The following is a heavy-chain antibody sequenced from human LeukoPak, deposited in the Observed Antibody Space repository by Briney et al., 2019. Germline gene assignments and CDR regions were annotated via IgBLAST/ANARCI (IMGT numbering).Heavy chain of an antibody. CDR2: IYTSGTT. V-gene: IGHV4-4*07. CDR3: ARGSHYGSGRPFDY. J-gene: IGHJ4*02. CDR1: GDSMSSYY. D-gene: IGHD3-10*01. Sequence: PSETLSLTCTVSGDSMSSYYWSWIRQPAGKGLEWIGRIYTSGTTSYNPSLKSRVTTSVDTSKNQFSLKLNSVTATDTAVYYCARGSHYGSGRPFDYWGQGTLVTVSS.